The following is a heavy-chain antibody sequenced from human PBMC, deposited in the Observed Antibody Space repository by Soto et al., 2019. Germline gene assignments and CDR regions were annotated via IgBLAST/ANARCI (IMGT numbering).Heavy chain of an antibody. Sequence: GGSLRLSCAASGFTFSSYAMSWVRQAPGKGLEWVSAISGSGGSTYYADSVKGRFTISRDNSKNTLYLQMNSLRAEDTAVYYCAKDTGGSGWYGEIDYWGQGTLVTVSS. V-gene: IGHV3-23*01. CDR3: AKDTGGSGWYGEIDY. D-gene: IGHD6-19*01. J-gene: IGHJ4*02. CDR1: GFTFSSYA. CDR2: ISGSGGST.